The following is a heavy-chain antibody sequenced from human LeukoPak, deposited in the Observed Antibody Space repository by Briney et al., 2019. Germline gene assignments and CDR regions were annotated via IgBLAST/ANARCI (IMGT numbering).Heavy chain of an antibody. CDR3: AREGYDSSGRMLRGDY. CDR1: GFTFSAYE. Sequence: GGSLRLSXAASGFTFSAYEMNWVRQAPGKGLEWLSYISTSGITRYYADSVKGRFTISRDNAKDSLYLQMNSLRAEDTAVYYCAREGYDSSGRMLRGDYWGQGTLVTVSS. CDR2: ISTSGITR. D-gene: IGHD3-22*01. J-gene: IGHJ4*02. V-gene: IGHV3-48*03.